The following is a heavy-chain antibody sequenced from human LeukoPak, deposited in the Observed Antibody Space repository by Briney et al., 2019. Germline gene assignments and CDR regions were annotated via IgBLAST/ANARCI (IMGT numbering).Heavy chain of an antibody. D-gene: IGHD6-6*01. CDR2: ISPTGSTT. J-gene: IGHJ4*02. CDR1: GFSFSGHW. V-gene: IGHV3-74*01. CDR3: ARGPNSNWSGLDF. Sequence: GSLRLSCTASGFSFSGHWMHWARQLPGKGLVWVSRISPTGSTTSYADSVKGRFTVSRDNAKNTLYLQVNNLRAEVTAVYYCARGPNSNWSGLDFWGQGTLLTVSS.